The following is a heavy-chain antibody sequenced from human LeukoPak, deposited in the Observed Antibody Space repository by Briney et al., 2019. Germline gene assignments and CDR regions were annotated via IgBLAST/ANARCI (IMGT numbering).Heavy chain of an antibody. J-gene: IGHJ3*02. Sequence: GGSLRLSCAASGFTFSSYSMNWVRQAPGKGLEWVANIKQDGSEKYYVDSVKGRFTISRDNAKNSLYLQMNSLRAEDTAVYYCARDDVAWLQIPGVNAFDIWGQGTMVTVSS. CDR2: IKQDGSEK. CDR3: ARDDVAWLQIPGVNAFDI. D-gene: IGHD3-3*01. CDR1: GFTFSSYS. V-gene: IGHV3-7*01.